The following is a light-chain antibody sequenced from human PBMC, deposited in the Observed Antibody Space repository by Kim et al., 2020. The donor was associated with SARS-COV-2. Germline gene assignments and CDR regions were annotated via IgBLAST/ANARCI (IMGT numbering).Light chain of an antibody. CDR3: CSYTSSTTLV. J-gene: IGLJ3*02. V-gene: IGLV2-14*03. CDR1: TSDVGYYVY. Sequence: QSALTQPASVSGSPGQSITISCTGTTSDVGYYVYVSWYQQHPGKAPKLMIYDVSNRPSGVSDRFSGSKSGNTASLTISGLQAEDEADYYCCSYTSSTTLVFGGGTKLTVL. CDR2: DVS.